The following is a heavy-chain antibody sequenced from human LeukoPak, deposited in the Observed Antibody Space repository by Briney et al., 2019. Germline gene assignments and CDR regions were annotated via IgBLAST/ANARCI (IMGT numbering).Heavy chain of an antibody. D-gene: IGHD6-19*01. Sequence: ASVKVSCKASGYTFTSYYMHWVRQAPGQGLEWIGIINPSGGSTSYAQKFQGRVTMTRDTSTSTVYMELSSLRSEDTAVYYCASRLEEDIAVAGRGRHYYYYGMDVWGQGTTVTVSS. J-gene: IGHJ6*02. CDR3: ASRLEEDIAVAGRGRHYYYYGMDV. CDR1: GYTFTSYY. CDR2: INPSGGST. V-gene: IGHV1-46*01.